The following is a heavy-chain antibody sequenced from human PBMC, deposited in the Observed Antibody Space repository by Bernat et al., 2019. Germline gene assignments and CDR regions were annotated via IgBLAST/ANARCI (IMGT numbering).Heavy chain of an antibody. CDR2: ITHGGGNI. Sequence: QVQLVESGGGVVQPGTSLRLSCAASGFSFSTYAMDWVRQAPGKGLEWVAVITHGGGNIKYADSVKGRFTISRDNSKNTLYLQMNSLKMDDTALYYWAEGWRADYDDICDYVDYWGQGTLVTVSS. V-gene: IGHV3-30*04. CDR3: AEGWRADYDDICDYVDY. D-gene: IGHD4-17*01. CDR1: GFSFSTYA. J-gene: IGHJ4*02.